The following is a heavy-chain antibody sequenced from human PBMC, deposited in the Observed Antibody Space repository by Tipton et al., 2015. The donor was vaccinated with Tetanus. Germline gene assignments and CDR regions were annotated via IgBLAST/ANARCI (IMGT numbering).Heavy chain of an antibody. D-gene: IGHD3-16*01. V-gene: IGHV5-51*01. CDR1: GYMFSSHW. CDR2: IYPGDSHS. Sequence: QSGPEVKQPGESLKISCKGSGYMFSSHWIGWVRRVPGKGLEWLGTIYPGDSHSTYSPSFEGQVTISVDRSIDTAYLQWSSLKASDTAIYYCARPLTSVAFGGFAFDVWGQGTLVTVSS. CDR3: ARPLTSVAFGGFAFDV. J-gene: IGHJ3*01.